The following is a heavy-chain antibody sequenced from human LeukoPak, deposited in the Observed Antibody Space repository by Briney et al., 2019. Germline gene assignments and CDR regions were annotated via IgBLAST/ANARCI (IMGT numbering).Heavy chain of an antibody. CDR3: ARGLSGIFVRTYMDV. Sequence: SETLSLTCAVYGGSFSDFYWSRIRQSPGKGLEWIGEINHSGSTDYSPSLKSRVTISVDTSKNQFSLRLNSVTAADTAVYYCARGLSGIFVRTYMDVWGKGTTVTVSS. CDR2: INHSGST. J-gene: IGHJ6*03. V-gene: IGHV4-34*01. CDR1: GGSFSDFY. D-gene: IGHD1-14*01.